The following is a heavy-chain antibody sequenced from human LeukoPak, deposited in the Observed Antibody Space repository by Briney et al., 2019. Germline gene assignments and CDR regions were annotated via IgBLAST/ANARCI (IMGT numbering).Heavy chain of an antibody. CDR1: GYSFTSYW. Sequence: GESLKISCKGSGYSFTSYWIGWVRQMPGKGLEWMGIIYPGDSDTRYSPSFQGQVTISADKSISTAYLQWSSLKASDTAMYYCARLKEGYQLLYDYYYYMDVWGKGTTVTVSS. V-gene: IGHV5-51*01. CDR3: ARLKEGYQLLYDYYYYMDV. J-gene: IGHJ6*03. D-gene: IGHD2-2*02. CDR2: IYPGDSDT.